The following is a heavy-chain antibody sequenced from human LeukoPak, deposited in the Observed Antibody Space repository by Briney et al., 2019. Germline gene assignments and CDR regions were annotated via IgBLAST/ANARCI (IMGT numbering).Heavy chain of an antibody. CDR3: ARGIEGYYDIPYYFDY. CDR1: SGSINSCDYY. Sequence: SQTLSLTCTVSSGSINSCDYYWSWIRQPPGRGLEWIGYIYYSGSTYYNPSLKIRVTISVDTSKNQFSLKLSSVTAADTAVYYCARGIEGYYDIPYYFDYWGQGTLVTVSS. D-gene: IGHD3-9*01. CDR2: IYYSGST. V-gene: IGHV4-30-4*01. J-gene: IGHJ4*02.